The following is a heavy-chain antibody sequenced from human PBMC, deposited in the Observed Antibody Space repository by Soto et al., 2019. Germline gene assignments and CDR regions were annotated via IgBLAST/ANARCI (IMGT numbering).Heavy chain of an antibody. CDR1: GFTFSSYS. CDR2: ISSSSSYI. D-gene: IGHD6-13*01. V-gene: IGHV3-21*01. Sequence: GGSLRLSCAASGFTFSSYSMNWVRQAPGKGLEWVSSISSSSSYIYYADSVKGRFTISRDNAKNSLYLQMNSLRAEDTAVYYCARESGIAASPIPNDYWGQGTLVTVSS. CDR3: ARESGIAASPIPNDY. J-gene: IGHJ4*02.